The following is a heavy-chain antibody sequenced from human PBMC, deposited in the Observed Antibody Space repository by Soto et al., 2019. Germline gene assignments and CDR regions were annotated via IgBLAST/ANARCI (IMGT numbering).Heavy chain of an antibody. D-gene: IGHD3-10*01. Sequence: HLVQSGPEVKKPGASVTVSCKTSGDTFTNFGLSWVRQAPGQGLVWMGWVATYNSNKNYAQKFQGRLTLTTDTSTSTGYMELKSLEYDDTAVYYCARVLRGVANWFDPWGQGTLVTVSS. J-gene: IGHJ5*02. CDR1: GDTFTNFG. V-gene: IGHV1-18*01. CDR3: ARVLRGVANWFDP. CDR2: VATYNSNK.